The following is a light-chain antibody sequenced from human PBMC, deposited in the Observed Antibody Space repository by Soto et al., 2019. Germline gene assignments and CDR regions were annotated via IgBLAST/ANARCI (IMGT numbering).Light chain of an antibody. CDR1: SSNIGTYY. CDR3: GTWDSSLSAVV. J-gene: IGLJ2*01. CDR2: DNN. Sequence: QSALTQPPSVSAAPGQKVTISCSGSSSNIGTYYVSWYQHVPGTAPKLLIYDNNERPSGIPDRFSGSKSGTSATLGITGLQTGDEADYHCGTWDSSLSAVVFGGGTKLTVL. V-gene: IGLV1-51*01.